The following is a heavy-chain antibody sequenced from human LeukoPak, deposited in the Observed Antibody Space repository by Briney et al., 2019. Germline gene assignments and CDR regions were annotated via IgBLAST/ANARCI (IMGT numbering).Heavy chain of an antibody. J-gene: IGHJ3*01. CDR3: ARDKSSSNPSGDAFHV. V-gene: IGHV3-9*01. Sequence: PGRSLRLSCAASGFIFDDYDLHWVRLRPGKGLEWVSGIGWHGGTIGYAYSVKGRFAISRDNAKNSLYLQMNSLTAEDTALYYCARDKSSSNPSGDAFHVWGQGKVVTVSS. CDR1: GFIFDDYD. D-gene: IGHD2-2*01. CDR2: IGWHGGTI.